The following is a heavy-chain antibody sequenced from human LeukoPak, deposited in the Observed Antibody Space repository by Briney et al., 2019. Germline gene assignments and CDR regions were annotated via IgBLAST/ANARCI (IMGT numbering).Heavy chain of an antibody. CDR1: GFTFSSYA. D-gene: IGHD6-13*01. Sequence: GGSLRLSCAASGFTFSSYAMHWVRQASGKGLEYVSAISSNGGSTYYANSVKGRFTISRDNSKNTLYLQMGSLRAEDMAVYYCARGARTAGTNNYFDYWGQGTLVTVSS. CDR3: ARGARTAGTNNYFDY. J-gene: IGHJ4*02. V-gene: IGHV3-64*01. CDR2: ISSNGGST.